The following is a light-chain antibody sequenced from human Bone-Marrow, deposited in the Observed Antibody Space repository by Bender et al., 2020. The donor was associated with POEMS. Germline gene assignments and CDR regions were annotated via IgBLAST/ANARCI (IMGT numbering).Light chain of an antibody. CDR1: NSNIGTNA. Sequence: QSVLTQPPSASGTPGQRVTISCSGSNSNIGTNALNWYQQFPGTAPKLLIYSYNQRPSGVPDRFYAFKSGTSASLAISGLQSEDEADYYCAAWDAGLSGGVCGGGTKLTVL. V-gene: IGLV1-44*01. CDR2: SYN. CDR3: AAWDAGLSGGV. J-gene: IGLJ3*02.